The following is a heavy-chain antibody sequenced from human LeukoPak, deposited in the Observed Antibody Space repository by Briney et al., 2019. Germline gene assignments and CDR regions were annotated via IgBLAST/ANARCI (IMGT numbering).Heavy chain of an antibody. CDR3: ARLQATVTIHAYFDY. J-gene: IGHJ4*01. V-gene: IGHV4-34*01. CDR2: INHSGST. D-gene: IGHD4-17*01. Sequence: SETLSLTCAVYGESFSDYYWSWIRQPPGKGLEWIGEINHSGSTNYSPSLKSRVTISVNTSKNQFSLKLTSVTAADTAVYYCARLQATVTIHAYFDYWGQGTLVTVSS. CDR1: GESFSDYY.